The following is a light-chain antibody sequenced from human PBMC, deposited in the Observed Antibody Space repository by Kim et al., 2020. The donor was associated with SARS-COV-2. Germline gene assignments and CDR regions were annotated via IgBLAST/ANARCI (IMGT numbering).Light chain of an antibody. V-gene: IGLV3-19*01. CDR3: NSRDSSGNHLV. CDR1: SLRSYY. J-gene: IGLJ2*01. CDR2: GKN. Sequence: SSELTQDPAVSVALGQTVRITCQGDSLRSYYASWYQQKPGQAPVLVIYGKNNRPSGIPDRFSGSSGNTASLTITGAQAEDEADYYCNSRDSSGNHLVFGG.